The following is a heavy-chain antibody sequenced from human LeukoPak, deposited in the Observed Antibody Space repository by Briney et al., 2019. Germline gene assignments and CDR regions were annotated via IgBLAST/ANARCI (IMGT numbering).Heavy chain of an antibody. CDR2: IYTSGRT. V-gene: IGHV4-61*02. Sequence: SQTLSLTCTVSGGSITFGSYYWTWIRQPAGKGLEWIGRIYTSGRTFYNPSLRSRVTISMDTSINQFSLRLNSVTAADTAVYYCARSRVIRASFADWGQGALVTVSS. CDR3: ARSRVIRASFAD. D-gene: IGHD3-22*01. CDR1: GGSITFGSYY. J-gene: IGHJ4*02.